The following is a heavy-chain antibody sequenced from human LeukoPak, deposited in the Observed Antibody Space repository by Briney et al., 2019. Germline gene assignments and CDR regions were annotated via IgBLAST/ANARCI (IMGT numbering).Heavy chain of an antibody. J-gene: IGHJ3*02. CDR1: GGTFSSYA. CDR3: ARVWERWLQLLRGNAFDI. Sequence: GASVKVSCKASGGTFSSYAISWVRQAPGQGLEWMGRIIPILGIANYAQKFQGRVTITADKSTSTAYMELSSLRSEDTAVYYCARVWERWLQLLRGNAFDIWGQGTMVTVSS. D-gene: IGHD5-24*01. CDR2: IIPILGIA. V-gene: IGHV1-69*04.